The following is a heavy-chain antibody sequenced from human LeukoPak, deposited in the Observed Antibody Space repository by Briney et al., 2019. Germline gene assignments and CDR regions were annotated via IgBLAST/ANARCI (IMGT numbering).Heavy chain of an antibody. D-gene: IGHD6-19*01. V-gene: IGHV4-39*07. Sequence: PSEALSLTCTVSGGSISSSSYYWGWIRQPPGKGLEWIGSIYYSGSTYYNPSLKSRVTISVDTSKNQFSLKLSSVTAADTAVYYCARGPREQWPIRPKYFQHWGQGTLVTVSS. CDR3: ARGPREQWPIRPKYFQH. J-gene: IGHJ1*01. CDR1: GGSISSSSYY. CDR2: IYYSGST.